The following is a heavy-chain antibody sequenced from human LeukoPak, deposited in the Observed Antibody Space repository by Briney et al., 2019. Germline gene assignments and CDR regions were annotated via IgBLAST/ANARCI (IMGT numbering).Heavy chain of an antibody. CDR2: ISWNSGSI. V-gene: IGHV3-9*01. D-gene: IGHD3-10*01. CDR3: AKDGSRYYYGSGSLFDY. Sequence: GGPLRLSCAASGFTFDDYAMPWVRQAPGKGLEWVSGISWNSGSIGYADSVKGRFTISRDNAKNSLYLQMNSLRAEDTALYYCAKDGSRYYYGSGSLFDYWGQGTLVTVSS. CDR1: GFTFDDYA. J-gene: IGHJ4*02.